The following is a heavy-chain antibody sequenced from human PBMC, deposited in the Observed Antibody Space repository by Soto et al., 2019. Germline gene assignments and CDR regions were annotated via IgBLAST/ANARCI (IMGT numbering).Heavy chain of an antibody. J-gene: IGHJ4*02. D-gene: IGHD5-18*01. CDR3: AKEGGTAMTPDY. CDR1: GFTFSSYG. CDR2: ISYDGSNK. Sequence: GESLKISCAASGFTFSSYGMHWVRQAPGKGLEWVAVISYDGSNKYYADSVKGRFTISRDNSKNTLYLQMNSLRAEDTAVYYCAKEGGTAMTPDYWGQGTLVTVSS. V-gene: IGHV3-30*18.